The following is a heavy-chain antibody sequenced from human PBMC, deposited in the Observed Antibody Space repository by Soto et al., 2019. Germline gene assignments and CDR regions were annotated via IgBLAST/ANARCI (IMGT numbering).Heavy chain of an antibody. CDR3: AKDPLGFGELLYQVDGMDV. J-gene: IGHJ6*02. V-gene: IGHV3-23*01. CDR1: GFTFSSYA. Sequence: GGSLRLSCAASGFTFSSYAMSWVRQAPGKGLEWVSAISGSGGSTYYADSVKGRFTISRDNSKNTLYLQMNSLRAEDTAVYYCAKDPLGFGELLYQVDGMDVWGQGTTVTVSS. CDR2: ISGSGGST. D-gene: IGHD3-10*01.